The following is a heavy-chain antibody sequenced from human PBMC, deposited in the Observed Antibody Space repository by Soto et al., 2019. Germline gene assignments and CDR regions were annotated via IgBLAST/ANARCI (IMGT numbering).Heavy chain of an antibody. CDR1: GGTFSSYA. J-gene: IGHJ6*04. D-gene: IGHD1-26*01. Sequence: QVQLVQSGAEVKKPGSSVKVSCKASGGTFSSYAISWVRQAPGQGLEWMGGIIPIFGTANYAQKFQGRVTIAADESTSTAYMELSSLRSEDTAVYYCAGKLAPFDYYYYGMDVWGEGTTVTVSS. CDR3: AGKLAPFDYYYYGMDV. CDR2: IIPIFGTA. V-gene: IGHV1-69*12.